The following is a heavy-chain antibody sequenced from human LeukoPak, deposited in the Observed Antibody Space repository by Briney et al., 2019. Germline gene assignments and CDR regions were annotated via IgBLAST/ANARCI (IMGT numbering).Heavy chain of an antibody. D-gene: IGHD3-22*01. CDR1: GGSISSYY. CDR3: ARIAVNYYDSSGSYLDY. CDR2: IYYSGST. Sequence: KTSETLSLTCTVSGGSISSYYWSWIRQPPGKGLEWIGYIYYSGSTNYNPSLKSRVTISVDTSKNQFSLKLSSVAAADTAVYYCARIAVNYYDSSGSYLDYWGQGTLVTVSS. V-gene: IGHV4-59*01. J-gene: IGHJ4*02.